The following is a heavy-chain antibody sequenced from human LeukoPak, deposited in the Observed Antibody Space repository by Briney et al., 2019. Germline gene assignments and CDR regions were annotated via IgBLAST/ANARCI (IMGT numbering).Heavy chain of an antibody. V-gene: IGHV3-21*01. J-gene: IGHJ4*02. CDR1: GFTFRTYN. CDR2: ISSSSYYI. CDR3: ARDHYDSSGYELDY. D-gene: IGHD3-22*01. Sequence: GGSLRLSCAASGFTFRTYNMNWVRQAPGKGLEWVSTISSSSYYIYYANSVKGRFTISRDNAKNPLYLQMNSLRAEDTAVYYCARDHYDSSGYELDYWGQGTLVTVSS.